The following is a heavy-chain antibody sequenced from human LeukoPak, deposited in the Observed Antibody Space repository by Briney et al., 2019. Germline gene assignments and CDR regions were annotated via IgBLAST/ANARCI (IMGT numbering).Heavy chain of an antibody. CDR1: GGTFSSYA. V-gene: IGHV1-46*01. Sequence: ASVKVSCKASGGTFSSYAISWVRQAPGQGLEWMGIINPSGGSTSYAQRFQGRVTMTRDTSTSTVYMELSSLRSEDTAVYYCARDSVTMIVVASPQIAFDIWGQGTMVTVSS. CDR3: ARDSVTMIVVASPQIAFDI. D-gene: IGHD3-22*01. CDR2: INPSGGST. J-gene: IGHJ3*02.